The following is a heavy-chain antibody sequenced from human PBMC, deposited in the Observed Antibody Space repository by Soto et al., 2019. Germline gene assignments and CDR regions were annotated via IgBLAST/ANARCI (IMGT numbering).Heavy chain of an antibody. CDR3: ARDRLWFGESSYYYYGMDV. CDR1: GFTFSSYG. J-gene: IGHJ6*02. V-gene: IGHV3-13*01. Sequence: GGSLRLSCAASGFTFSSYGMHWVRQATGKGLEWVSAIGTAGDTYYPGSVKGRFTISRENAKNSLYLQMNSLRAEDTAVYYCARDRLWFGESSYYYYGMDVWGQGTTVTVSS. CDR2: IGTAGDT. D-gene: IGHD3-10*01.